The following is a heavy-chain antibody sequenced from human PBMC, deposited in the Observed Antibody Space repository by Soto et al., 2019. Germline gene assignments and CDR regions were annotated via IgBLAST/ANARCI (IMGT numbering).Heavy chain of an antibody. J-gene: IGHJ4*02. CDR2: IYHSGST. V-gene: IGHV4-30-2*01. CDR3: ARGRYYYDSSGYYYAPLYFDY. CDR1: GGSISSGGYS. Sequence: SETLSLTCAVSGGSISSGGYSWSWIRQPPGKGLEWIGYIYHSGSTYYNPSLKSRVTMSVDRSNNQFSLKLSYVTAADTAVYCCARGRYYYDSSGYYYAPLYFDYWGQGTLVTVSS. D-gene: IGHD3-22*01.